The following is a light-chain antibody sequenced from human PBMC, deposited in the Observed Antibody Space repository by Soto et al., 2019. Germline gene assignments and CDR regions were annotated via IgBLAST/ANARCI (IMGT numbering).Light chain of an antibody. Sequence: DIQMTQSPSTLSASVGDRVTITCRASQRISSWLAWYQQKPGKAPKLLIYDASSLESGVPSRFSGSGSGTEFTLTISSLQPDDFATYYCQQYNSYPWTIGQGTKVEIK. CDR3: QQYNSYPWT. CDR2: DAS. CDR1: QRISSW. J-gene: IGKJ1*01. V-gene: IGKV1-5*01.